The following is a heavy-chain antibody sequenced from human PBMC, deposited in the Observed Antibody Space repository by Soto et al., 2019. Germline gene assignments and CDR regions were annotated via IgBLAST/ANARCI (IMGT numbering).Heavy chain of an antibody. CDR3: ARGRGYSYGLDP. Sequence: SETLSLTCTVSGDSISSISNYWSWIRQPPGEGLEWIGFISYSGTTSYSPSLKSRVAISLDTSKNQFSLSLNFVTAADTAVYYCARGRGYSYGLDPWGQGSLLTVSS. V-gene: IGHV4-30-4*01. J-gene: IGHJ5*02. D-gene: IGHD5-18*01. CDR2: ISYSGTT. CDR1: GDSISSISNY.